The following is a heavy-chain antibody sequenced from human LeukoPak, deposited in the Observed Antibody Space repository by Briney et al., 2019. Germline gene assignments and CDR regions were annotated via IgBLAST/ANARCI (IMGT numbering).Heavy chain of an antibody. CDR3: ARDDTVGAKARGIYFDY. J-gene: IGHJ4*02. CDR2: ISSSSSTI. CDR1: GFTFSSYS. V-gene: IGHV3-48*01. Sequence: PGGSLRLSCAASGFTFSSYSMNWVRQAPGKGLEWVSYISSSSSTIYHADSVKGRFTISRDNAKNSLYLQMNSLRAEDTAVYYCARDDTVGAKARGIYFDYWGQGTLVTVSS. D-gene: IGHD1-26*01.